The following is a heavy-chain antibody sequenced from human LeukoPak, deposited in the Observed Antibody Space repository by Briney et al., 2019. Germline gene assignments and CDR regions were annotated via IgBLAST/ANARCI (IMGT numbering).Heavy chain of an antibody. J-gene: IGHJ6*02. D-gene: IGHD6-13*01. V-gene: IGHV1-18*01. Sequence: ASVKVSCKASVYTFTSYGISWVRQAPGQGLEWMGWISAYNGNTNYAQKLQGRVTMTTDTSTSTAYMELRRLRSDDTAVYCCARFRYSSSWYYYYGMDVWGQGTTVTVSS. CDR2: ISAYNGNT. CDR3: ARFRYSSSWYYYYGMDV. CDR1: VYTFTSYG.